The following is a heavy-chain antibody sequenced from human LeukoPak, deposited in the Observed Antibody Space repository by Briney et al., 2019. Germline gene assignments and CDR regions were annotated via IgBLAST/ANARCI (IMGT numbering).Heavy chain of an antibody. CDR1: GFTFSSYA. CDR2: ISGSGGST. V-gene: IGHV3-23*01. CDR3: AKDGNTYYYGSGSYFWFDP. J-gene: IGHJ5*02. Sequence: PGGSLRLSCAASGFTFSSYAMSWVRQAPGKGLEWVSAISGSGGSTYYADSVKGRFTIPRDNSKNTLYLQMNSLRAEDTAVYHCAKDGNTYYYGSGSYFWFDPWGEGTLVTVSS. D-gene: IGHD3-10*01.